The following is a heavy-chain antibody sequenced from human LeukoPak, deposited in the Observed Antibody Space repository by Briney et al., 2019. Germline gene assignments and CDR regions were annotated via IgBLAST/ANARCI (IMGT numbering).Heavy chain of an antibody. CDR3: ARFDILTGYGSFDY. CDR2: IYYNGSP. CDR1: GGSISSYY. J-gene: IGHJ4*02. V-gene: IGHV4-59*01. Sequence: PSETLSLTCTVSGGSISSYYWSWIRQPPGKGLEWIGYIYYNGSPNYNPSLKSRVTMSVDTSKNQFSLKLSSVTAADTAVYYCARFDILTGYGSFDYWGQGTLVTVSS. D-gene: IGHD3-9*01.